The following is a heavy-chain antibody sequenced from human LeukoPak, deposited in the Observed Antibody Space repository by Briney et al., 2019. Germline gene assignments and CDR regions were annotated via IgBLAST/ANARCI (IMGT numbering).Heavy chain of an antibody. D-gene: IGHD2-15*01. CDR1: GFTFGDYA. J-gene: IGHJ6*02. V-gene: IGHV3-49*04. Sequence: GGSLRLSCTASGFTFGDYAMSWVRQAPGKGLEWVGFIRSKAYGGTIEYAASVKGRFTISRDDSKSIAYLQMNSLKTEDTAVYYCTRDRLVVVAAFYYYYYGMDVWGQGTTVTVSS. CDR3: TRDRLVVVAAFYYYYYGMDV. CDR2: IRSKAYGGTI.